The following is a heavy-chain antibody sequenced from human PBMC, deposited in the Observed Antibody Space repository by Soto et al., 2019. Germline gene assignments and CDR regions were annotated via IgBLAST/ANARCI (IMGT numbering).Heavy chain of an antibody. D-gene: IGHD2-8*01. V-gene: IGHV5-51*01. CDR3: ARGGRDCTNGVCYSHYYYYGMDV. CDR2: IYPGDSDT. Sequence: GESLKISCKGSGYNFTSYWIGWVRQMPGKGLEWMGIIYPGDSDTRYSPSFQGQVTVSADKSISTAYLQWSSLKASDTAMYYCARGGRDCTNGVCYSHYYYYGMDVWGQGTTVTVSS. J-gene: IGHJ6*02. CDR1: GYNFTSYW.